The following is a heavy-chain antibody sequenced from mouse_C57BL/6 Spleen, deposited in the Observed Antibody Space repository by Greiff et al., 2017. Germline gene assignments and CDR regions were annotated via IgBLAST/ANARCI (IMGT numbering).Heavy chain of an antibody. CDR3: ARLYDYDGGFAY. D-gene: IGHD2-4*01. V-gene: IGHV1-76*01. CDR1: GYTFTDYY. CDR2: IYPGSGNT. J-gene: IGHJ3*01. Sequence: VQLQESGAELVRPGASVKLSCKASGYTFTDYYINWVKQRPGQGLEWIARIYPGSGNTYYNEKFKGKATLTAEKSSSTAYMQLSSLTSEDSAVYFCARLYDYDGGFAYWGQGTLVTVSA.